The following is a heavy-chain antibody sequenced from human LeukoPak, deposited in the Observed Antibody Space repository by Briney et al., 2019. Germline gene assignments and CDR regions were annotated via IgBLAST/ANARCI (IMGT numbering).Heavy chain of an antibody. J-gene: IGHJ4*02. V-gene: IGHV4-59*08. CDR2: IYYNGST. CDR3: ARLPLRSHFDY. Sequence: TLAHTWTISVGSISSDYWGWSRKPTEKRLEWIGYIYYNGSTNYNPSLKSRVTISVDTPKNQFSLKLSSVTAADTAVYYCARLPLRSHFDYWGQGTLVTVSS. CDR1: VGSISSDY.